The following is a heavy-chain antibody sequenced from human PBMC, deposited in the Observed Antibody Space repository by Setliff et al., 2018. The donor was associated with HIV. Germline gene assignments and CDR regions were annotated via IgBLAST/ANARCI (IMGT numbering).Heavy chain of an antibody. CDR2: ISVSGFTI. CDR1: GFTFRNYD. D-gene: IGHD4-17*01. J-gene: IGHJ4*02. V-gene: IGHV3-48*03. CDR3: ARGRIAFGDYFQ. Sequence: GGSLRLSCAASGFTFRNYDMNWVRQAPGKGLEWVSFISVSGFTIHYADSVRGRFTISRDDSKNILYLQMNSLRDDDTAVYYCARGRIAFGDYFQWGQGTLVTVSS.